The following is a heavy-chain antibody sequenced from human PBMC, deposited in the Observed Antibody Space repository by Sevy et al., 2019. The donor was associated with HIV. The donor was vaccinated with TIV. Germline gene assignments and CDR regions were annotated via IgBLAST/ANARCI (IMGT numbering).Heavy chain of an antibody. D-gene: IGHD4-17*01. CDR2: ISNYNTNT. Sequence: ASVKVSCKVSGYIFINYGITWVRQAPGQGLEWMGWISNYNTNTNYPQKLQGRVTMTTDTSTSTAYMDLRSLRSDDTAVYYCARVAYDDWKHDYWGQGTLVTVSS. J-gene: IGHJ4*02. CDR3: ARVAYDDWKHDY. CDR1: GYIFINYG. V-gene: IGHV1-18*01.